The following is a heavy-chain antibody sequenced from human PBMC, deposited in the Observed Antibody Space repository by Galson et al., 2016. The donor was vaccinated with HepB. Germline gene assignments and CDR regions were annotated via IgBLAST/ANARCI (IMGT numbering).Heavy chain of an antibody. Sequence: SLRLSCAASGFTFNSYGMHWVRQAPGKGLEWVALVWYDEINKFYRDSVKGRFPISRDNSKNTLYLQMNNLRAEDTAVYYCASGTTMTPDYFDYWGQGTLVTVSS. V-gene: IGHV3-33*01. D-gene: IGHD4-17*01. CDR2: VWYDEINK. CDR3: ASGTTMTPDYFDY. J-gene: IGHJ4*02. CDR1: GFTFNSYG.